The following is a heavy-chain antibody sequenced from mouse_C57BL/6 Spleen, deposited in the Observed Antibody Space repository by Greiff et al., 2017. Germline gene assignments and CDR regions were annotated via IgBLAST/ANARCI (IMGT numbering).Heavy chain of an antibody. Sequence: VQLQQPGAELVKPGASVKLSCKASGYTFTSYWMHWVKQRPGQGLEWIGMIHPNSGSTNYNEKFKSKATLTVDKSSSTAYMQLSSLTSEDSAVYYCARRQQGYYDYDLWYFDVWGTGTTVTVSS. J-gene: IGHJ1*03. D-gene: IGHD2-4*01. CDR2: IHPNSGST. CDR3: ARRQQGYYDYDLWYFDV. V-gene: IGHV1-64*01. CDR1: GYTFTSYW.